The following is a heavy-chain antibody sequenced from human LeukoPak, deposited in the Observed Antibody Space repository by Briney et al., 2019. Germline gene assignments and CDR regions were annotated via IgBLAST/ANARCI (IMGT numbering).Heavy chain of an antibody. CDR2: IYYTGAT. D-gene: IGHD7-27*01. CDR1: GGSFRGYY. J-gene: IGHJ2*01. CDR3: ARSVLGPYYFDL. Sequence: SETLSLTCAVYGGSFRGYYWSWIRQPPGKGLEWIGEIYYTGATNYKPSLKSRVTISGDPSKNQVSLRVSSVTAADTAMYYCARSVLGPYYFDLWGRGTLLSVLS. V-gene: IGHV4-34*01.